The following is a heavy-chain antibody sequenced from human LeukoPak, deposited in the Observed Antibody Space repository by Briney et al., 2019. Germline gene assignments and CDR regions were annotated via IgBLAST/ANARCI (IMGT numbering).Heavy chain of an antibody. Sequence: ASVHVSRQASVYTFTDYYMHWVRPAPGQRLEWMGWIYTKSGGTNYPQKLQGRVTITRDTSISTAYMELSRLRSDDTAVYYCARAGSGSPYYFDYWGQGTLVTVSS. CDR1: VYTFTDYY. D-gene: IGHD3-22*01. CDR3: ARAGSGSPYYFDY. CDR2: IYTKSGGT. V-gene: IGHV1-2*02. J-gene: IGHJ4*02.